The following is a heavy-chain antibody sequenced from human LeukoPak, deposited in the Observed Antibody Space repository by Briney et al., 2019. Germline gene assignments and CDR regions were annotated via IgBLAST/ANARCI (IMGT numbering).Heavy chain of an antibody. CDR2: ISQSGST. J-gene: IGHJ4*02. CDR3: ARGRYCSGGSCYYY. Sequence: SETLSLTCTVYGESFSGYYWTWIRQPPGKGLEWIGEISQSGSTNYNPSLKSRVTMSVDTSKKQFSLKLNPVTAADTAVYYCARGRYCSGGSCYYYWGQGTLVTVSS. CDR1: GESFSGYY. V-gene: IGHV4-34*01. D-gene: IGHD2-15*01.